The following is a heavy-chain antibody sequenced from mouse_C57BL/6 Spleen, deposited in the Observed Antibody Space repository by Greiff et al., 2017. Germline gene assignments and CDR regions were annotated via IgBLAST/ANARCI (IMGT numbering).Heavy chain of an antibody. CDR3: ARFITTPYWYFDV. CDR2: IDPSDSYT. V-gene: IGHV1-69*01. CDR1: GYTFTSYW. J-gene: IGHJ1*03. Sequence: VQLQQPGAELVMPGASVKLSCKASGYTFTSYWMHWVKQRPGQGLEWIGEIDPSDSYTNYNQKFKGKSTLTVDKSSSTAYMQLSRLTSEDSAVYDCARFITTPYWYFDVWGTGTTVTVSS. D-gene: IGHD1-1*01.